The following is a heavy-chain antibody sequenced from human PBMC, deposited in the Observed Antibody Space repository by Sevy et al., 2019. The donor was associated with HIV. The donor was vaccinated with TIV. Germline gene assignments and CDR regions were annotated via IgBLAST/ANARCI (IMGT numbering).Heavy chain of an antibody. CDR1: AGSFSGYY. CDR2: INHSGST. J-gene: IGHJ4*02. CDR3: ARGVRRVLRFLEWLSYFDY. V-gene: IGHV4-34*01. Sequence: SETLSLTCAVYAGSFSGYYWSWIRQPPGKGLEWIGEINHSGSTNYNPSLKSRVTISVDTSKNQFSLKLSSVTAADTAVYYCARGVRRVLRFLEWLSYFDYWGQGTLVTVSS. D-gene: IGHD3-3*01.